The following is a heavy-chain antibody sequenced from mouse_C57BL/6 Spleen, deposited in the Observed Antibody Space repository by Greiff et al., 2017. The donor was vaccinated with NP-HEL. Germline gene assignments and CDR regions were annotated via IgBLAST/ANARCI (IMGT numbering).Heavy chain of an antibody. CDR2: IYPGSGNT. CDR3: ARHALFDY. J-gene: IGHJ2*01. CDR1: GYTFTDYY. Sequence: QVQLQQSGAELVRPGASVKLSCKASGYTFTDYYINWVKQRPGQGLEWIARIYPGSGNTYYNEKFKGKATLTAEKSSSTAYMQLSSLTSEDSAVYFCARHALFDYWGQGTTLTVSS. V-gene: IGHV1-76*01.